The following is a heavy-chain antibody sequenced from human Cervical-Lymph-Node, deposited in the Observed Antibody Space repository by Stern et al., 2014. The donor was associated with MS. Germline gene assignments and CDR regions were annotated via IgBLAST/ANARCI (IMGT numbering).Heavy chain of an antibody. J-gene: IGHJ4*02. CDR3: ARHVQGFDY. V-gene: IGHV5-51*01. Sequence: VQLVESGAEVKKPGESLKISCKLSGYSFTIYYIAWVRQMPGKGLEWMGVIYPYDCDPKYSPSFQGQVTISADKSITTAYLQWSSLRASDTAMYYCARHVQGFDYWGQGTLVTVSS. CDR1: GYSFTIYY. CDR2: IYPYDCDP.